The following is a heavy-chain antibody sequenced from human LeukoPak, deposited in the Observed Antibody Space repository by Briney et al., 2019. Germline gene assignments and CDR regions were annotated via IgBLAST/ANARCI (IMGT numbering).Heavy chain of an antibody. CDR3: ARDYHYVPDF. D-gene: IGHD3-16*01. J-gene: IGHJ4*02. CDR2: IDASNGNT. Sequence: ASVKVSCKASGYTFTGYYMHWVRQAPGQGLEWMGWIDASNGNTNYAQKVQGRVTITTDTSTTTAYMELRSLGFDDTAVYYCARDYHYVPDFWGQGTLVTVSS. V-gene: IGHV1-18*04. CDR1: GYTFTGYY.